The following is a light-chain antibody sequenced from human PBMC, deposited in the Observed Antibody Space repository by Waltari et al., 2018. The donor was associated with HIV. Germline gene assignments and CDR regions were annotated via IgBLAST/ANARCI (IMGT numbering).Light chain of an antibody. Sequence: DIQVTQSPSSLSASVGDRVTIACRTSVTVSTYVNWYQQKAREAPTRLISVASALQSGVPSRFSGSGSDTDFTLTISSLQPEDFATYYCLQSYSSPLSFGPGTRVDIK. CDR1: VTVSTY. CDR3: LQSYSSPLS. V-gene: IGKV1-39*01. J-gene: IGKJ3*01. CDR2: VAS.